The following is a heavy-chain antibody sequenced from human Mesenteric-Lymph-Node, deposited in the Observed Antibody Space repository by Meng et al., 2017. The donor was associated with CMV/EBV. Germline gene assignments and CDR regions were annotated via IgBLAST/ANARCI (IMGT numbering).Heavy chain of an antibody. CDR1: GYTFTDYY. CDR2: INPNSGAK. Sequence: ASVKVSCKTSGYTFTDYYMHWVRQAPGQGLEWMGWINPNSGAKTYGHKFKGRVTMTRDTPIRTAYMELISLTSDDTAVYYCARGGGSYPGGRFDFWGQGTLVTVSS. V-gene: IGHV1-2*02. J-gene: IGHJ4*02. CDR3: ARGGGSYPGGRFDF. D-gene: IGHD1-26*01.